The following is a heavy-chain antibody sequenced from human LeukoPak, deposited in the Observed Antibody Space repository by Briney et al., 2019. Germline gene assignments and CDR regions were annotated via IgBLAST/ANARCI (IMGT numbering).Heavy chain of an antibody. CDR1: GFTFSSYS. CDR3: AKDMRYDAFDI. Sequence: PGGSLRLSCAASGFTFSSYSMNWVRQAPGKGLEWVSYISSSSSTIYYADSVKGRFTISRDNSKNTLYLQMNSLRAEDTAVYYCAKDMRYDAFDIWGQGTMVTVSS. CDR2: ISSSSSTI. D-gene: IGHD2-2*01. V-gene: IGHV3-48*01. J-gene: IGHJ3*02.